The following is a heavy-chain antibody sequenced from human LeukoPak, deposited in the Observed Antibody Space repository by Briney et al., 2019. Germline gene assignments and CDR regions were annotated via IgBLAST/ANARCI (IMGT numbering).Heavy chain of an antibody. Sequence: PSETLSLTCTVSGGSISSYYWSWIRQPAGKGLEWIGRIYTSGSTNYNPSLKSRVTMSVDTSKNQFSLKLSSVTAADTAVYYCARDQKFLGWLPKGGGSYMDVWGKGTTVTVSS. J-gene: IGHJ6*03. V-gene: IGHV4-4*07. CDR1: GGSISSYY. CDR2: IYTSGST. D-gene: IGHD3-3*01. CDR3: ARDQKFLGWLPKGGGSYMDV.